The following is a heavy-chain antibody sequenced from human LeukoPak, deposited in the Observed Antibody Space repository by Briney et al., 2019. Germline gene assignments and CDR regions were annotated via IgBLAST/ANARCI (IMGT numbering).Heavy chain of an antibody. CDR2: IYYTGNT. Sequence: PSETLSLTCTVSGGSISNYYWNWTRQPPGKGLEWIGYIYYTGNTNYNPSLKSRVTISVDTSKNQFSLKLSSVTAADTAVYSRDRLQLQSWGQGTLVTVSS. D-gene: IGHD1-1*01. V-gene: IGHV4-59*01. CDR3: DRLQLQS. CDR1: GGSISNYY. J-gene: IGHJ5*02.